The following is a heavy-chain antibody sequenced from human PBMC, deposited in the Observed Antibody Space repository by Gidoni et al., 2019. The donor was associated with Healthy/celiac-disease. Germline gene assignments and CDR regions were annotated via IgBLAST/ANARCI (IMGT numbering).Heavy chain of an antibody. Sequence: EVQLVETGGGLIQPGGSLRLSCAASGFTVSSNYMSWVRQAPGKGLAWVSVSYSGGSTYYADSVKGRFTISKDNSKNTLYLQMNSLRAEDTAVYYCAREWELHFDYWGQGTLVTVSS. J-gene: IGHJ4*02. CDR2: SYSGGST. CDR3: AREWELHFDY. CDR1: GFTVSSNY. V-gene: IGHV3-53*02. D-gene: IGHD1-26*01.